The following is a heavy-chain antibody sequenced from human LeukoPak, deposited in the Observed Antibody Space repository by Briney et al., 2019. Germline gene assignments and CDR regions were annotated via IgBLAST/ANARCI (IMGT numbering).Heavy chain of an antibody. D-gene: IGHD5-24*01. V-gene: IGHV4-30-4*01. CDR2: IYYSGNT. CDR3: ARERLRDGYNFPDY. Sequence: SETLSLTCTVSGASISSGDYYWSWIRQPPGRGLEWIGSIYYSGNTYYSPSLKSRVTISVDTSKSQFSLNLSSVTAADAAVYYCARERLRDGYNFPDYWGQGTLVTVSS. J-gene: IGHJ4*02. CDR1: GASISSGDYY.